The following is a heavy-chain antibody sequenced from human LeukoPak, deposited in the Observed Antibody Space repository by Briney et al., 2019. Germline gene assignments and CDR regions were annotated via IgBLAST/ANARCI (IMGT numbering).Heavy chain of an antibody. V-gene: IGHV1-8*03. CDR1: GYTFTSYD. D-gene: IGHD1-26*01. Sequence: ASVKVSCKASGYTFTSYDINWVRQATGQGLEWMGWMNPNSGNTGYAQKFQGRVTITRNTSISTAYMELSSLRSEDTAVYYCASQYSGSYSGAFDIWGQGTMVTVSS. J-gene: IGHJ3*02. CDR3: ASQYSGSYSGAFDI. CDR2: MNPNSGNT.